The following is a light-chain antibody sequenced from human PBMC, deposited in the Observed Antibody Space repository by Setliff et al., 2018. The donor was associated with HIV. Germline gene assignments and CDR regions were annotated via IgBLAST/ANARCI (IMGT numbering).Light chain of an antibody. V-gene: IGLV2-14*01. CDR3: SSYTSSSTHVV. J-gene: IGLJ2*01. CDR2: EVS. Sequence: SALTQPASVSGSPGQSITTSCTGTNSDIGGYNYVSWYQQHPGKAPKLMIYEVSNRPSGVSNRFSASKSGNTASLTISGLQAEDEADYYCSSYTSSSTHVVFGGGTKVTVL. CDR1: NSDIGGYNY.